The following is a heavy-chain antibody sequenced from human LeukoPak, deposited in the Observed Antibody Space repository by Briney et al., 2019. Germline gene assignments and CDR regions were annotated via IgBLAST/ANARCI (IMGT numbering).Heavy chain of an antibody. Sequence: PGGSLRLSCAASGLTFSTYVMSWVRQAPGKGLEWVSGISGSGDNTYHADSVKRRFTISRDTKNTLYLQMNSLSAEDTAVYYCAKGSGYDTDFDYWGQGTLVTVSS. J-gene: IGHJ4*02. D-gene: IGHD3-9*01. CDR2: ISGSGDNT. CDR3: AKGSGYDTDFDY. CDR1: GLTFSTYV. V-gene: IGHV3-23*01.